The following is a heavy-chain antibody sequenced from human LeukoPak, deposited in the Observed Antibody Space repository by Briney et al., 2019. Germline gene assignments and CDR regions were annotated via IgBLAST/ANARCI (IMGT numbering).Heavy chain of an antibody. D-gene: IGHD4-17*01. CDR2: IYYSGST. Sequence: SATLSLTCTVSGGSISSYYWSWIRQPPGKGLEWIGYIYYSGSTNYNPSLKSRVTISVDTSKNQFSLKLSSVTAADTAVYYCARLKAYGDYLSWYFDLWGRGTPVTVSS. CDR1: GGSISSYY. V-gene: IGHV4-59*01. CDR3: ARLKAYGDYLSWYFDL. J-gene: IGHJ2*01.